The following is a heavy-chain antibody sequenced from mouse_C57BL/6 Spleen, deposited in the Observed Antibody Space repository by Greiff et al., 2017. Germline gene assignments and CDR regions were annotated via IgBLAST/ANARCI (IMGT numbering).Heavy chain of an antibody. CDR3: ARSGDGCSSWFAY. CDR2: IYPGSGNT. D-gene: IGHD2-3*01. J-gene: IGHJ3*01. CDR1: GYTFTDYY. V-gene: IGHV1-76*01. Sequence: QVQLQQSGAELVRPGASVKLSCKASGYTFTDYYINWVKQRPGQGLEWIARIYPGSGNTYYNEKFKGKATLTAEKSSSTAYMQLSSLTSEDSAVYFWARSGDGCSSWFAYWGQGTLVTVSA.